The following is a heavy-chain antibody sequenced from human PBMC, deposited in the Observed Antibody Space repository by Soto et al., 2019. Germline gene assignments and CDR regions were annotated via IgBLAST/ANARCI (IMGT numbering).Heavy chain of an antibody. CDR1: GFTFSSYG. CDR2: IWGDGSKK. J-gene: IGHJ4*02. D-gene: IGHD1-26*01. Sequence: GGSLRLSCEVSGFTFSSYGMHWVRQAPGKGLEGVAVIWGDGSKKFYADSVGGRFTISRDNSNNMLYLQMNSLRAEDTAVYYCARAGYVGSSSPGYFDYWGQGTLVTVSS. CDR3: ARAGYVGSSSPGYFDY. V-gene: IGHV3-33*01.